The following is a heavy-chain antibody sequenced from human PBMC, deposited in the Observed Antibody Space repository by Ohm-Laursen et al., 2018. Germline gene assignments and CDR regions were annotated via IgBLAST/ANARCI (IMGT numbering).Heavy chain of an antibody. V-gene: IGHV4-59*01. J-gene: IGHJ6*02. CDR2: IYYSGST. CDR3: ARGGYDFWSGYYYYGMDV. Sequence: TLSLTCTVSGGSISSYYWSWIRQPPGKGLEWIGYIYYSGSTNYNPSLKSRVTISVDTSKNQFSLKLSSVTAADTAVYYCARGGYDFWSGYYYYGMDVWGQGTTVTVPS. D-gene: IGHD3-3*01. CDR1: GGSISSYY.